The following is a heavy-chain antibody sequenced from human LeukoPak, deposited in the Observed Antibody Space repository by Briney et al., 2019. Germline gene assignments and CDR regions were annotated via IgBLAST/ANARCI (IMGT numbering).Heavy chain of an antibody. J-gene: IGHJ6*02. CDR3: ARNNPEEYCGGDCYGMDV. D-gene: IGHD2-21*01. CDR2: IYYSGST. Sequence: PSETLSLTCTVSGGSISSGDYYWSWIRQPPGTGLEWIGYIYYSGSTYYNPSLKSRVTISVDTSKNQFSLKLSSVTAADTAVYYCARNNPEEYCGGDCYGMDVWGQGTTVTVSS. CDR1: GGSISSGDYY. V-gene: IGHV4-30-4*01.